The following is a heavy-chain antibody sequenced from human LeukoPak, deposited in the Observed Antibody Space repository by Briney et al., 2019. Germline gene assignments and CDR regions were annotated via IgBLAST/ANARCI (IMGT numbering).Heavy chain of an antibody. D-gene: IGHD3-3*01. J-gene: IGHJ3*02. Sequence: GGSLRLSCAASGFTFSSYWMSWVRQAPGKGLEWVAVIWYDGSNKYYADSVKGRFTISRDNSKNTLYLQMNSLRAEDTAVYYCARDRSAYYDFWSGYYTGPEYDAFDIWGQGTMVTVSS. CDR1: GFTFSSYW. CDR2: IWYDGSNK. CDR3: ARDRSAYYDFWSGYYTGPEYDAFDI. V-gene: IGHV3-33*08.